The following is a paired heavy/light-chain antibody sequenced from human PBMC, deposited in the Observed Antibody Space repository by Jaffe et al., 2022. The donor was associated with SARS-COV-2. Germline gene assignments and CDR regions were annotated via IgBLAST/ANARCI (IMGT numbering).Light chain of an antibody. V-gene: IGKV1-39*01. CDR3: QQSYSTLLFT. CDR2: AAS. CDR1: QSISSY. J-gene: IGKJ3*01. Sequence: DIQMTQSPSSLSASVGDRVTITCRASQSISSYLNWYQQKPGKAPKLLIYAASSLQSGVPSRFSGSGSGTDFTLTISSLQPEDFATYYCQQSYSTLLFTFGPGTKVDIK.
Heavy chain of an antibody. CDR3: AREGRLLQGGYYYYYYGMDV. V-gene: IGHV1-18*01. CDR2: ISAYNGNT. D-gene: IGHD3-10*01. J-gene: IGHJ6*02. CDR1: GYTFTSYG. Sequence: QVQLVQSGAEVKKPGASVKVSCKASGYTFTSYGISWVRQAPGQGLEWMGWISAYNGNTNYAQKLQGRVTMTTDTSTSTAYMELRSLRSDDTAVYYCAREGRLLQGGYYYYYYGMDVWGQGTTVTVSS.